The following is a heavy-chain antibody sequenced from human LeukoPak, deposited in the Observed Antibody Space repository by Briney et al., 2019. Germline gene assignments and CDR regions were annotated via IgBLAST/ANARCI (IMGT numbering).Heavy chain of an antibody. CDR2: IYYSGTT. CDR1: GGSVSSYY. D-gene: IGHD6-13*01. J-gene: IGHJ4*02. V-gene: IGHV4-59*02. CDR3: ARGVYIAAAQYGY. Sequence: SETLSLTCTVSGGSVSSYYWSWIRQPPGKGLEWIGYIYYSGTTNYNPSLKSRVTISVDTSKNQFSLKLGSVTAADTAVYYCARGVYIAAAQYGYWGQGTLVTVSS.